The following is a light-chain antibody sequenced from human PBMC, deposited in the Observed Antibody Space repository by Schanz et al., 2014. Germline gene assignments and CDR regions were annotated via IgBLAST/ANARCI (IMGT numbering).Light chain of an antibody. CDR1: STDVGSYNL. V-gene: IGLV2-14*02. J-gene: IGLJ3*02. CDR3: SSYAGTNNFGV. Sequence: QSALTQPASVSGSPGQSITISCSETSTDVGSYNLVSWYQQYPGKAPKLMIYEGSKRPSGVPDRFSGSKSGNTASLTVSGLQAEDEADYYCSSYAGTNNFGVFGGGTKVTVL. CDR2: EGS.